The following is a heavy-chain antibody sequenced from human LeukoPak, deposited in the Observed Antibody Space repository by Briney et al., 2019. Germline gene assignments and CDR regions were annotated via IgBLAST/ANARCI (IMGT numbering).Heavy chain of an antibody. Sequence: GGSLRLSCAASGFTFDDYGMSWVRQAPGKGLEWVSGINWNGGSTGYADSVKGRFTISRDNAKNSLYLQMNSLRAEDTASYHCARDGGSYSDYWGQGPLVTVSS. CDR3: ARDGGSYSDY. V-gene: IGHV3-20*01. D-gene: IGHD1-26*01. CDR2: INWNGGST. CDR1: GFTFDDYG. J-gene: IGHJ4*02.